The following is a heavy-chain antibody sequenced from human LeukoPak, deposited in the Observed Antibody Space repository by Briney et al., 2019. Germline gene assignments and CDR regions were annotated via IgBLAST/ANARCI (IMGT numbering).Heavy chain of an antibody. CDR3: ARGGGAYYFDY. J-gene: IGHJ4*02. Sequence: PGGSLRLSCAASGFTFSKYWMHWVRQVPGKGLVWVSRINNLGTSTNYADSVRGRFTISRDDAKNTLYLQMNSLRAEDTAVYYCARGGGAYYFDYWGRGTLVTVSS. CDR2: INNLGTST. D-gene: IGHD3-10*01. V-gene: IGHV3-74*01. CDR1: GFTFSKYW.